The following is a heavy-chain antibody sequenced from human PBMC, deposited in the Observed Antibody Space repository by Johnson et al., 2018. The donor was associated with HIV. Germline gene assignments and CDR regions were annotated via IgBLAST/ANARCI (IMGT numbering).Heavy chain of an antibody. J-gene: IGHJ3*02. D-gene: IGHD3-16*01. CDR1: GFTFSSYA. V-gene: IGHV3-30*02. Sequence: VQLVESGGGVVQPGRSLRLSCAASGFTFSSYAMHWVRQAPGKGLEWVAFIRYDGSNKYYADSVKGRFTISRDNSKNTLYLQMNSLRAEDTAVYYCVGGWDAFDIWGQGTMVTVSS. CDR3: VGGWDAFDI. CDR2: IRYDGSNK.